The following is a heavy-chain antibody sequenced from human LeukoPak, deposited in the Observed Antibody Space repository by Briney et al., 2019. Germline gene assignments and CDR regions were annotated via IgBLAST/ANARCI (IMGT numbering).Heavy chain of an antibody. V-gene: IGHV4-4*07. CDR2: IFSSGDT. CDR3: ARIYPALFDD. CDR1: GGSINNYY. Sequence: SETLSLTCTVSGGSINNYYWIWIRQSAGKGLEWIGRIFSSGDTNYNPSLKSRVTMSVDTSKNQFSLKVNSVTAADTAVYYCARIYPALFDDWGQGILVTVPS. D-gene: IGHD3-16*02. J-gene: IGHJ4*02.